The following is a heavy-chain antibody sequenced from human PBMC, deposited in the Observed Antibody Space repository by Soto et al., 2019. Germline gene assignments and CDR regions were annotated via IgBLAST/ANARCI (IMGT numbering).Heavy chain of an antibody. Sequence: GASVKVSCKASGYTFTSYAMHWVRQAPGQRLEWMGWINAGNGNTKYSQKFQGRVTITRDTSASTAYMELSSLRSEDTAVYYCARETGDYYDSSGYYYAWGQGTLVTVYS. D-gene: IGHD3-22*01. V-gene: IGHV1-3*01. J-gene: IGHJ5*02. CDR2: INAGNGNT. CDR1: GYTFTSYA. CDR3: ARETGDYYDSSGYYYA.